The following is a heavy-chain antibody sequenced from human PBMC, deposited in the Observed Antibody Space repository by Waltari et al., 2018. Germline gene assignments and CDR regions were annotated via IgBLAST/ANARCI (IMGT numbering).Heavy chain of an antibody. Sequence: QVTLKESGPVLVNPTDTLTLTCTVPGFPPSNARMGVTSIRQPPGKALEWLAHIFSNEEKSEGTSLKGRPTITKETSKSQVVLTMTNIDPVDTATYYCAREYSGGVMDVWGQGTTVTVSS. CDR1: GFPPSNARMG. CDR2: IFSNEEK. V-gene: IGHV2-26*01. CDR3: AREYSGGVMDV. J-gene: IGHJ6*02. D-gene: IGHD3-16*01.